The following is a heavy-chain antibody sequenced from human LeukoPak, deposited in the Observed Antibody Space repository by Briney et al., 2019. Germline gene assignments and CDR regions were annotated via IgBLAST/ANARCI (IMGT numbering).Heavy chain of an antibody. D-gene: IGHD2-2*01. Sequence: GESLKISCKGSGYSFTTYWIGWVRQMPGKGLEWMGIIYPGDSDTRYSPSFQGQVTISADKSISTAYLQWRSLKASDTAIYYCARQGRSTSPGYNREFDYWGQGTLVTVSS. CDR2: IYPGDSDT. J-gene: IGHJ4*02. CDR1: GYSFTTYW. CDR3: ARQGRSTSPGYNREFDY. V-gene: IGHV5-51*01.